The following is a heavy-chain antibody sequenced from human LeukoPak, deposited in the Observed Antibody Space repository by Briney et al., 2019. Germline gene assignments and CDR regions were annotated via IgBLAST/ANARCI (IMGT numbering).Heavy chain of an antibody. CDR1: GFIFSNYN. CDR2: ISYDGSTK. D-gene: IGHD4-23*01. V-gene: IGHV3-30*18. J-gene: IGHJ4*02. CDR3: AKDEVNGGLFDY. Sequence: GRSLRLSCAASGFIFSNYNMHWVRQAPGKGLEWVAVISYDGSTKYYVDSVKGRFTVSRDTSTNTLYLQMNSLRTEDTAVYYCAKDEVNGGLFDYWGQGTLVTVSS.